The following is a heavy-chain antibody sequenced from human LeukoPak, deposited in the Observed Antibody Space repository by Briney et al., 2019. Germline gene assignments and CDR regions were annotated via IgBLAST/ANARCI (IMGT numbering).Heavy chain of an antibody. J-gene: IGHJ4*02. CDR2: INQDESER. V-gene: IGHV3-7*01. D-gene: IGHD1-20*01. CDR3: ARGLIGQYNWNDGGTDY. CDR1: GFIFSRYW. Sequence: GGSLRLSCATSGFIFSRYWMSWVRQAPGKGLEWVANINQDESERNYVDSVKGRFTISRDNAKNSLYLQMNSLRAEDTAVYYCARGLIGQYNWNDGGTDYWGQGTLVTVSS.